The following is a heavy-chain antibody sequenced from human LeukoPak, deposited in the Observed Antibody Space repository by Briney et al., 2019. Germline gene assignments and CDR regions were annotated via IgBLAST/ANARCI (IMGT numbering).Heavy chain of an antibody. D-gene: IGHD2-2*01. Sequence: GGSLRLSCAASGFTFSSYSMNWVRQAPGKGLECVAVISFDVSDKSYADSVKGRFTISRDNARKTLYLQMNSLTPEDAAIYFCAREASEKGGIDYWGQGTLVTVSS. J-gene: IGHJ4*02. V-gene: IGHV3-30*03. CDR1: GFTFSSYS. CDR2: ISFDVSDK. CDR3: AREASEKGGIDY.